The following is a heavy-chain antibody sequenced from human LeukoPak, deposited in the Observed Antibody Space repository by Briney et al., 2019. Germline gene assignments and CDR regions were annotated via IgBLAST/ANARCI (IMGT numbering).Heavy chain of an antibody. CDR1: GGSISSYY. Sequence: SETLSLTCTVSGGSISSYYWSWIRQPPGKGLEWIGYIDYSGSTNYNRSLKSRATISVDTSKNQFALKLSSLTAADTDVYSCARGLGYCGRDCSAFDIWGQGTMVTVSS. CDR2: IDYSGST. D-gene: IGHD2-21*02. V-gene: IGHV4-59*01. J-gene: IGHJ3*02. CDR3: ARGLGYCGRDCSAFDI.